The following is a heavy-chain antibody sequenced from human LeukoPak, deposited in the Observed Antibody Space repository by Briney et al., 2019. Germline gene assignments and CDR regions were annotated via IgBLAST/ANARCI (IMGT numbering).Heavy chain of an antibody. CDR1: GFTFSSYS. Sequence: PGGSLRLPCAASGFTFSSYSMNWVRQAPGKGLEWVSAISGSGVSTYYTDSVKGRFTISRDNSKNTLYLQLNSLRAEDTAIYYCAKPVVASAMIYYYYGMDVWGQGTTVTVSS. CDR2: ISGSGVST. D-gene: IGHD2-2*01. V-gene: IGHV3-23*01. J-gene: IGHJ6*02. CDR3: AKPVVASAMIYYYYGMDV.